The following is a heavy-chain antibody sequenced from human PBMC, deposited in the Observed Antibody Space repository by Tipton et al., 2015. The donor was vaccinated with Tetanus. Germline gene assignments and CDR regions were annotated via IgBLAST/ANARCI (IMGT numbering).Heavy chain of an antibody. CDR2: IYRRETT. J-gene: IGHJ5*01. CDR3: VRGRLTYYYGSGSRGWFEF. CDR1: GDSIGRTSPY. Sequence: LTCTVSGDSIGRTSPYWGWIRQPPGKDLEWIGSIYRRETTYYNPSLKSRVTVSIDMSKNQFSLKLSSVTAADTAVYYCVRGRLTYYYGSGSRGWFEFWGQGTPVIVSS. D-gene: IGHD3-10*01. V-gene: IGHV4-39*01.